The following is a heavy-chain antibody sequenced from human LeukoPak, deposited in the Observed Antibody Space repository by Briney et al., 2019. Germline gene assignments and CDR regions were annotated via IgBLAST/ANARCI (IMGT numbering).Heavy chain of an antibody. CDR1: GGSISSSSYY. CDR3: AREVMVRGVISVDP. Sequence: SETLSLTCTVSGGSISSSSYYWGWIRQPPGKGLEWIGSIYHSGSTYYNPSLKSRVTIAVETSKNQFSLKLSSVTAADTAVYYCAREVMVRGVISVDPWGQGTLVTVSS. CDR2: IYHSGST. J-gene: IGHJ5*02. V-gene: IGHV4-39*07. D-gene: IGHD3-10*01.